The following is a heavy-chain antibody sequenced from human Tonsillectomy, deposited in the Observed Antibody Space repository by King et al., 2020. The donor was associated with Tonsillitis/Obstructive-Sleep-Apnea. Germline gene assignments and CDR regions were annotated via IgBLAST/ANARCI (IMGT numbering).Heavy chain of an antibody. Sequence: VQLQESGPGLVKPSETLSLTCTVSGVSISNYYWSWIRQPPGKGLEWIGYIYYSGSSNYNPSLKCRVTISVDTSKTQFSLKLSSVTAADTAVYYCARDLYDDIVTGYLDVWGKGTTVTVPS. V-gene: IGHV4-59*01. CDR3: ARDLYDDIVTGYLDV. J-gene: IGHJ6*04. D-gene: IGHD3-9*01. CDR1: GVSISNYY. CDR2: IYYSGSS.